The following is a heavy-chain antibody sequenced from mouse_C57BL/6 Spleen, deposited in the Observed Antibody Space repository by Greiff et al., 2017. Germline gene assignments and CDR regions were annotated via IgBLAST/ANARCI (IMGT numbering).Heavy chain of an antibody. CDR1: GYTFTSYW. V-gene: IGHV1-69*01. Sequence: QVQLPQPGAELVMPGASVKLSCKASGYTFTSYWMHWVKQRPGQGLEWIGEIDPSDSYTNYNQKFKGKSTLTVDKSSSTAYMQLSSLTSEDSAVYYCAREADWGQGTLVTVSA. CDR3: AREAD. J-gene: IGHJ3*01. CDR2: IDPSDSYT.